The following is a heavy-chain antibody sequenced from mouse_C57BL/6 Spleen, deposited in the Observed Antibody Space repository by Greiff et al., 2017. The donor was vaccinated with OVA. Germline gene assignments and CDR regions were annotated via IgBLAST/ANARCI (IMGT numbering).Heavy chain of an antibody. CDR3: ARSDYYSNYENPFAY. V-gene: IGHV1-82*01. J-gene: IGHJ3*01. Sequence: VKLQESGPELVKPGASVKISCKASGYAFSSSWMNWVKQRPGKGLEWIGRIYPGDGDTNYNGKFKGKATLTADKSSSTAYMQLSSLTSEDSAVYVCARSDYYSNYENPFAYWGQGTLVTVSA. D-gene: IGHD2-5*01. CDR1: GYAFSSSW. CDR2: IYPGDGDT.